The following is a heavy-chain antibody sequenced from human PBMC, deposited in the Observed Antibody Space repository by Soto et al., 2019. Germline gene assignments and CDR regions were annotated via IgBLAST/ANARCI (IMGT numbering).Heavy chain of an antibody. V-gene: IGHV1-18*01. J-gene: IGHJ3*02. CDR1: GYTFTSYG. Sequence: ASVKVSCKASGYTFTSYGISWVRQAPGQGLEWMGWISAYNGNTNYAQKLQGRVTMTTDTSTSTAYMELRSLRSDDTAVYYCAGRRYCTNGVCYTAFDIWGQGTMVTV. D-gene: IGHD2-8*01. CDR3: AGRRYCTNGVCYTAFDI. CDR2: ISAYNGNT.